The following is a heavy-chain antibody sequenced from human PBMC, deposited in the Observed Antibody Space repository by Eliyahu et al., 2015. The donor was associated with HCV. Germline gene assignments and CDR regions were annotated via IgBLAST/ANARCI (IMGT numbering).Heavy chain of an antibody. Sequence: QVQLVQSGAEVKKPGASVKVSCKASGYTFTSYYMHWXXQAPGXGLEWMGIINPSGGSTSYAQKFQGRVTMTRDTSTSTVYMELSSLRSEDTAVYYCARDRYYDSSGYLPPPHKSLDYWGQGTLVTVSS. D-gene: IGHD3-22*01. CDR3: ARDRYYDSSGYLPPPHKSLDY. V-gene: IGHV1-46*01. CDR2: INPSGGST. CDR1: GYTFTSYY. J-gene: IGHJ4*02.